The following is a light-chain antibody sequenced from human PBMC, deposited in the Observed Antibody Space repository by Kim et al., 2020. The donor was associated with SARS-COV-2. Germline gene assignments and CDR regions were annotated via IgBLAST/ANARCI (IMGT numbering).Light chain of an antibody. Sequence: DIVMTQSPLSLPVTPGEPASISCRSSQSLLHSNGYNYLDWYLQKPGQSPQLLIYLGSNRASGVPDRFSGSGSGTDFTLKISRVEAEDFWVYFFIQAPQTPPPTFRRGTQVDI. CDR1: QSLLHSNGYNY. CDR2: LGS. CDR3: IQAPQTPPPT. J-gene: IGKJ4*01. V-gene: IGKV2-28*01.